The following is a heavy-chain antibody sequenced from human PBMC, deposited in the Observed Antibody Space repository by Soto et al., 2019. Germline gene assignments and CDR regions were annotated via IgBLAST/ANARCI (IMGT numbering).Heavy chain of an antibody. CDR1: GGSISNYH. D-gene: IGHD1-1*01. V-gene: IGHV4-59*01. CDR3: ARGRFRNIY. CDR2: IYYSGST. Sequence: PSETLSLTCTVSGGSISNYHWSWIRQPPGKGLEWIGCIYYSGSTNYNPSLNSRVTMSVDTSKNQFSLKLSSVTAADTAVYYCARGRFRNIYWGQGALVTVSS. J-gene: IGHJ4*02.